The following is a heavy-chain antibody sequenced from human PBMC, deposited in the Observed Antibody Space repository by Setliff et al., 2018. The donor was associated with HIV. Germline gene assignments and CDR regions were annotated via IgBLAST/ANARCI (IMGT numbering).Heavy chain of an antibody. V-gene: IGHV1-69*05. D-gene: IGHD3-10*01. CDR2: IIPIFGTA. CDR1: GGTFSSYA. J-gene: IGHJ6*03. CDR3: ARDGSKNYYYYYMDV. Sequence: SVKVSCKASGGTFSSYAISWVRQAPGQGLEWMGGIIPIFGTANYAQKFQGRVTITTDESTSTAYMELSSLRSEDTAVYYCARDGSKNYYYYYMDVWGKGTTVTVSS.